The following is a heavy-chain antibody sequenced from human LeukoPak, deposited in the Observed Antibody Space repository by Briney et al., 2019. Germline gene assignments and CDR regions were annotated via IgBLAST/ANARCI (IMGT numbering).Heavy chain of an antibody. CDR3: ARAAWFGEPFDY. CDR2: ISYDGSNK. CDR1: RFTFTIYA. V-gene: IGHV3-30*01. Sequence: RGSLRHSCAPPRFTFTIYAMHWVRPAPDKGREWVAVISYDGSNKYYADSVKGRFTISRDNSKNTLYLQMNSLRAEDTAVYYCARAAWFGEPFDYWGQGTLVTVSS. D-gene: IGHD3-10*01. J-gene: IGHJ4*02.